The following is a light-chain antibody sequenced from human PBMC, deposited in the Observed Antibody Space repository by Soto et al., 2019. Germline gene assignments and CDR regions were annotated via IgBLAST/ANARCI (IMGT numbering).Light chain of an antibody. CDR2: AAS. V-gene: IGKV1-9*01. CDR3: QQLNSYPST. J-gene: IGKJ2*01. CDR1: QGISSY. Sequence: IQLTQSPSFLSASVGDRVTITCRASQGISSYLAWYQQKSGKAPKLLIYAASTLQSGVPSRFSGSGSGTESTLTITSLQPEDFATYYCQQLNSYPSTFGQGTKLEIK.